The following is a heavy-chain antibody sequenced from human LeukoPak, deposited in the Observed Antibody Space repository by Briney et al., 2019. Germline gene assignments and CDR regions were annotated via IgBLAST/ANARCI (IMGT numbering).Heavy chain of an antibody. V-gene: IGHV1-8*03. CDR3: ARGLPTIFGGDDAFDI. CDR1: GYTFTSYD. D-gene: IGHD3-3*01. J-gene: IGHJ3*02. Sequence: GASVKVSRKASGYTFTSYDINWVRQATGQGLEWMGWMNPNSGNTGYAQKFQGRVTITRNTSISTAYMELSSLRSEDTAVYYCARGLPTIFGGDDAFDIWGQGTMVTVSS. CDR2: MNPNSGNT.